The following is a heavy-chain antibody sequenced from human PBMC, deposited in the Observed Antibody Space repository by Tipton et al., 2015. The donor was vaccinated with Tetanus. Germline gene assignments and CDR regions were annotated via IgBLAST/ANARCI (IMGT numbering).Heavy chain of an antibody. CDR2: ISYSGST. V-gene: IGHV4-61*01. Sequence: TLSLTCTVSGGSVRGGSYYWNWIRQPPGKGLEWLAYISYSGSTNSNYSLKSRITISRDPSKNQFSLKLASVTAADTAVYYCARANYDFPKKGPFDSWGQGTLVIVS. D-gene: IGHD3-3*01. J-gene: IGHJ4*02. CDR1: GGSVRGGSYY. CDR3: ARANYDFPKKGPFDS.